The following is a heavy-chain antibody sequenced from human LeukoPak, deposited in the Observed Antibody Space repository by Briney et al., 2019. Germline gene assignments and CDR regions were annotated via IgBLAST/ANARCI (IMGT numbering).Heavy chain of an antibody. D-gene: IGHD5-18*01. V-gene: IGHV3-13*01. CDR1: GFTFSSYD. CDR2: IGTAGDT. CDR3: ARAQGGYSYADDTFDI. Sequence: GGSLRLSCAASGFTFSSYDMHWVRQATGKGLEWVSAIGTAGDTYYPGSVKGRFTISRENAKNSLYLQMNSLRAGDTAVYYCARAQGGYSYADDTFDIWGQGTMVTVSS. J-gene: IGHJ3*02.